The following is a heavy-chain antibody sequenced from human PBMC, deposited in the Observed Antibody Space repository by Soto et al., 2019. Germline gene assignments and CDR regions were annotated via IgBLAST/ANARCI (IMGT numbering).Heavy chain of an antibody. CDR2: IYYSGST. Sequence: SETLSLTCTVSGGSISSGGYYWSWIRQHPGKGLEWIGYIYYSGSTYYNPSLKSRVTISVDTSKDQFSLKLSSVTAADTAVYYCARARSSYFYYFDYWGQGTLVTVSS. CDR3: ARARSSYFYYFDY. J-gene: IGHJ4*02. V-gene: IGHV4-31*03. CDR1: GGSISSGGYY. D-gene: IGHD1-26*01.